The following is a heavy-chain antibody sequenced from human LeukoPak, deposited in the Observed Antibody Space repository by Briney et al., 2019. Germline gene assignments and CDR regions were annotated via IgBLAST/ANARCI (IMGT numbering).Heavy chain of an antibody. CDR1: GYTFTAFY. D-gene: IGHD6-13*01. CDR2: INPNSGGT. V-gene: IGHV1-2*06. Sequence: GASVKVSCKASGYTFTAFYMHWVRQAPGQGLEWMGRINPNSGGTKYAQKFQGRVTMTRDTSINTAYLELSRLRSDDTAVYYCARGYSSSWLDYWGQGTLVTVSS. J-gene: IGHJ4*02. CDR3: ARGYSSSWLDY.